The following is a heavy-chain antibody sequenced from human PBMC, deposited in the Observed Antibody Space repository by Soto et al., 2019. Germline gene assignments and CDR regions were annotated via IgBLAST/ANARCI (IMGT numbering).Heavy chain of an antibody. Sequence: GGSLRLSCAASGFSFSNYWMHWVRQDPGKGLVWVSRIISDGSYTNYADSVKGRFTISRDNAKNTLYLQMNSPRAEDTAVYFCARGGGTSGSYYYAMDVWGQGATVTVSS. CDR2: IISDGSYT. J-gene: IGHJ6*02. CDR3: ARGGGTSGSYYYAMDV. V-gene: IGHV3-74*01. D-gene: IGHD3-10*01. CDR1: GFSFSNYW.